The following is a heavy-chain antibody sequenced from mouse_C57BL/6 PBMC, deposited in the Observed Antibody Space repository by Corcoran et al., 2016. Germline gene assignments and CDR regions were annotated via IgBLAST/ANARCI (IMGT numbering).Heavy chain of an antibody. J-gene: IGHJ2*01. CDR2: INTYSGVP. V-gene: IGHV9-3*01. D-gene: IGHD4-1*01. CDR1: GYTFTTYG. Sequence: QIQLVQSGPELKKPGETVKISCKASGYTFTTYGMSWVKQAPGKGLKWMGWINTYSGVPTYADDFKGRFAFSLETSASTAYLQINNLKNEDTATYFCARAGVLFDYWGQGTTLTVSS. CDR3: ARAGVLFDY.